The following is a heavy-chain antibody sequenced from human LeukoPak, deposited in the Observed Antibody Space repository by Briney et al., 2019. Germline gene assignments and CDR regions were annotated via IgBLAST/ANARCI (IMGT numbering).Heavy chain of an antibody. CDR1: GFTFDDYA. CDR3: AKGANSYRDFYSMDV. V-gene: IGHV3-43D*03. J-gene: IGHJ6*03. Sequence: GGSLRFSCAASGFTFDDYAMHWVRQPPGKGLEWVSLISWDDTTTFYVDSVKGRFTISRDNSKNSLYLQMNSLRPEDTALYYCAKGANSYRDFYSMDVWGKGTTVTVSS. CDR2: ISWDDTTT. D-gene: IGHD5-18*01.